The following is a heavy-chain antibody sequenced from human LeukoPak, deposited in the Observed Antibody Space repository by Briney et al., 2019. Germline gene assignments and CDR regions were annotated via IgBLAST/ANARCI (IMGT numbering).Heavy chain of an antibody. D-gene: IGHD2-2*01. CDR3: ARDYCSSTSCYEEGVDY. CDR1: GFTFSDYE. V-gene: IGHV3-48*03. J-gene: IGHJ4*02. CDR2: ISISGTTI. Sequence: GGTLRLSCAASGFTFSDYEMNWVRQSPGKGLEWLSHISISGTTIHYADSVKGRFTISRDNAKNSVYLQMNSLRAEDTAVYYCARDYCSSTSCYEEGVDYWGQGTLVTVPS.